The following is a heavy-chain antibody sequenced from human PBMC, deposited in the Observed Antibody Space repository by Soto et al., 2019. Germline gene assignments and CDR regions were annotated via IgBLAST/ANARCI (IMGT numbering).Heavy chain of an antibody. D-gene: IGHD3-10*01. J-gene: IGHJ3*02. V-gene: IGHV1-69*02. Sequence: GPQVKVSCKASGGTFSSYTISWVRQAPGQGLEWMGRIIPILGIANYAQKFQGRVTITADKSTSTAYMELSSLRSEDTAVYYCARLLTGNRYAFDIWGQGTMVTVS. CDR2: IIPILGIA. CDR1: GGTFSSYT. CDR3: ARLLTGNRYAFDI.